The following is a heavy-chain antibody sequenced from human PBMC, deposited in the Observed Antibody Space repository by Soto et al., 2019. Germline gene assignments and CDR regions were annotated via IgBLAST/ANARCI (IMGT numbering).Heavy chain of an antibody. CDR1: GFTFCIYG. J-gene: IGHJ4*02. Sequence: RRLSCAAPGFTFCIYGMHWVRQAPDKGLEWVALISYDGSNQYYADSVKGRFTISSDNPKNTLFLQMNNLRAVDTAVYYCGEDKASGHDYFDSWGQGTLVTVSS. CDR3: GEDKASGHDYFDS. V-gene: IGHV3-30*18. CDR2: ISYDGSNQ.